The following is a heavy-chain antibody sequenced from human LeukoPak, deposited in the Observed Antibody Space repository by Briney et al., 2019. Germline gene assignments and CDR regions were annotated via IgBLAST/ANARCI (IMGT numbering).Heavy chain of an antibody. Sequence: GGSLRLSCAASGFTFSSYAMHWVRQAPGKGLEWVAVISYDGSNKYYTDSVKGRFTISRDNSKTTLYLQMNSLRAEDTAVYYCARVFLRYYYGSSGYYDYWGQGTLVTVSS. CDR2: ISYDGSNK. J-gene: IGHJ4*02. CDR1: GFTFSSYA. D-gene: IGHD3-22*01. V-gene: IGHV3-30*04. CDR3: ARVFLRYYYGSSGYYDY.